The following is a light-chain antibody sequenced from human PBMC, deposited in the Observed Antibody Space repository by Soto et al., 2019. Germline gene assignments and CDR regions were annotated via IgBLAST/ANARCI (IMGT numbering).Light chain of an antibody. J-gene: IGKJ5*01. CDR1: QSVSTN. CDR3: QQYNNWPPFT. Sequence: EIVMTQSPATLSVSPGERAILSCRASQSVSTNLGWYQQKPGQAPRLLIFGASTRATGIPARFSGSGSGTEFTLTISSLQSEDSAVYYCQQYNNWPPFTFGQGKRLEIK. CDR2: GAS. V-gene: IGKV3-15*01.